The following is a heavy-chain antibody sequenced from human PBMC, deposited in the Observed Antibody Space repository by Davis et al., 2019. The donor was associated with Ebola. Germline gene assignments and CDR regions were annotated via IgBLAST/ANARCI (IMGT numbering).Heavy chain of an antibody. CDR2: INHSGST. D-gene: IGHD3-3*01. CDR3: ARALALYYDFWSASSHWYFDL. CDR1: GGSISSYY. V-gene: IGHV4-34*01. Sequence: PSETLSLTCTVSGGSISSYYWSWIRQPPGKGLEWIGEINHSGSTNYNPSLKSRVTISVDTSKNQFSLKLSSVTAADTAVYYCARALALYYDFWSASSHWYFDLWGRGTLVTVSS. J-gene: IGHJ2*01.